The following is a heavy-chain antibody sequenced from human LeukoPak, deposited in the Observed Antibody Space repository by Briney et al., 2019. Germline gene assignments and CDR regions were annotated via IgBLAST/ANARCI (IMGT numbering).Heavy chain of an antibody. CDR3: ARVGVSARNKRVNWFDH. CDR1: GGTFGSYA. D-gene: IGHD3-10*01. V-gene: IGHV1-69*05. J-gene: IGHJ5*02. Sequence: SVKVSCKASGGTFGSYAISWVRQAPGQGLEWMGGIIPIFGTANYAQKFQGRVTITTDESTSTAYMELSSLRSEDTAVYYCARVGVSARNKRVNWFDHWGQGTLVTVSS. CDR2: IIPIFGTA.